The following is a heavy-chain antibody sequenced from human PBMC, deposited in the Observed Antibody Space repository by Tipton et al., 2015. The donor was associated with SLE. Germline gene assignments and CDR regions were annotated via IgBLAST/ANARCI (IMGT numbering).Heavy chain of an antibody. Sequence: TLSLTCTVSGGSISSGGYYWSWIRQPPGKGLEWIGYIYYSGSTNYNPSLKSRVTISVDTSKNQFSLKLSSVTAADTAVYYCARTQGVWSGYYMDYWGQGTLVTVSS. V-gene: IGHV4-61*08. J-gene: IGHJ4*02. CDR2: IYYSGST. CDR1: GGSISSGGYY. CDR3: ARTQGVWSGYYMDY. D-gene: IGHD3-3*01.